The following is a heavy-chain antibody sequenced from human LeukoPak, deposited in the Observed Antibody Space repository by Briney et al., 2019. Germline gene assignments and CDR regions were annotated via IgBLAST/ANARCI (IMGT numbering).Heavy chain of an antibody. V-gene: IGHV3-21*01. CDR2: ISSSSSYI. J-gene: IGHJ4*02. Sequence: GGSLRLSCAASGFTFSSYSMNWVRQAPGKGLEWVSSISSSSSYIYYADSEKGRFTISRENAKSSLYLQMNSLRAEDTAVYYCASELGDDYGDYVLVDYWGQGTLVTVSS. CDR3: ASELGDDYGDYVLVDY. CDR1: GFTFSSYS. D-gene: IGHD4-17*01.